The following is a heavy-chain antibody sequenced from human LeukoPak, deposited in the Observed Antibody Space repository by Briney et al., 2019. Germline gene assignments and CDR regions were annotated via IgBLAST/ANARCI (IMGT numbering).Heavy chain of an antibody. Sequence: GGSLRLSCAASGFTFSNYGMHWVRQAPGKGLEWLSYISTSSSIYYADSVKGRFTISRDNARNSLYLQMNSLRAEDTAVYYCVSWDGSGNWGQGTLVTVSS. CDR3: VSWDGSGN. D-gene: IGHD3-10*01. J-gene: IGHJ4*02. CDR1: GFTFSNYG. CDR2: ISTSSSI. V-gene: IGHV3-48*01.